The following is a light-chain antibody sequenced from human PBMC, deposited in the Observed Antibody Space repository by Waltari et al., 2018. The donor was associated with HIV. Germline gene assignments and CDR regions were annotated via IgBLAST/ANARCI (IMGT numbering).Light chain of an antibody. V-gene: IGKV1-39*01. CDR3: QQTHSAPWT. CDR2: SAS. J-gene: IGKJ1*01. Sequence: IQMTQFPSSLSSSVGDIVTASCRENQTISKFLNWYQHNAGDAPNLLMYSASNLHGGVPSRFDGGGSGTDFALTITTLEPEDVAVYSCQQTHSAPWTFGQGT. CDR1: QTISKF.